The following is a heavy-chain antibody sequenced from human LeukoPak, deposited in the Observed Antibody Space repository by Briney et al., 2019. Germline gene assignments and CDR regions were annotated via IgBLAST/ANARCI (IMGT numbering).Heavy chain of an antibody. CDR3: ARTPRNGYSSGWYGRTFDY. CDR2: IYYSGST. Sequence: PSETLSLTCTVSGVSISSYYWSWIRQPPGKGLEWIGYIYYSGSTNYNPSLKSRVTISVDTSKNQFSLKLSSVTAADTAVYYCARTPRNGYSSGWYGRTFDYWGQGTLVTVSS. J-gene: IGHJ4*02. V-gene: IGHV4-59*12. CDR1: GVSISSYY. D-gene: IGHD6-19*01.